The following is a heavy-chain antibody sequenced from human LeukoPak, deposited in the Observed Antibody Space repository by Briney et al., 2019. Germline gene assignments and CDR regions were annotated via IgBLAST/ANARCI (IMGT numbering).Heavy chain of an antibody. J-gene: IGHJ3*02. CDR1: GGSISSSSYY. Sequence: SETLSLTCTVSGGSISSSSYYWGWIRQPPGKGLEWIGSIYYSGSTYYNLPLKSRVTISVDTSKNQFSLKLSSVTAADTAVYYCARRAAAVIDAFDIWGQGTMVTVSS. CDR2: IYYSGST. CDR3: ARRAAAVIDAFDI. V-gene: IGHV4-39*01. D-gene: IGHD6-13*01.